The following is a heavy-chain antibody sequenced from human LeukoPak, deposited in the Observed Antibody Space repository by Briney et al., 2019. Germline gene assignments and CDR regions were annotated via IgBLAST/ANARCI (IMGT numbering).Heavy chain of an antibody. D-gene: IGHD2-8*02. Sequence: GGSLRLSCAASGFTFSTYSMNWVRQAPGKGLEWVSYISSTSSTVYYADSVKGRFTISRDNAKNSLYLQMNSLRAEDTAVYYCARDTGGRGWFDPWGQGTLVTVSS. CDR2: ISSTSSTV. CDR1: GFTFSTYS. V-gene: IGHV3-48*01. CDR3: ARDTGGRGWFDP. J-gene: IGHJ5*02.